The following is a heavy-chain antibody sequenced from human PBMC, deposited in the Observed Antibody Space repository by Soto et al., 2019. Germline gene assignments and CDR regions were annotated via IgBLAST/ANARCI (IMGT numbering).Heavy chain of an antibody. Sequence: GGSLRLSCSASGFTFSSYAMHWVRQAPGKGLEYVSAISSNGGSTYYADSVKGRFTISRDNSKNTLYLQMSSLRAEDTAVYYCVKDGSYDFWSGYYYYYGMDVWGQGTTVTVSS. J-gene: IGHJ6*02. CDR2: ISSNGGST. V-gene: IGHV3-64D*08. CDR1: GFTFSSYA. D-gene: IGHD3-3*01. CDR3: VKDGSYDFWSGYYYYYGMDV.